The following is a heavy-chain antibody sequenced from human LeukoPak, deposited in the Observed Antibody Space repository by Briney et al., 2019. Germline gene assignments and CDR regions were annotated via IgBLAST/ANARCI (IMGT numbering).Heavy chain of an antibody. Sequence: ASVRVSCKASGYTFTDYNMQWLRQAPGQGLEWMGWINPNSGDTTYALKFQGRVTMTRDTSISTAYVELSRLRSDDTAVYYCARYATTGTAYYYYYYMDVWGKGTTVTVSS. J-gene: IGHJ6*03. CDR3: ARYATTGTAYYYYYYMDV. CDR1: GYTFTDYN. CDR2: INPNSGDT. V-gene: IGHV1-2*02. D-gene: IGHD1-1*01.